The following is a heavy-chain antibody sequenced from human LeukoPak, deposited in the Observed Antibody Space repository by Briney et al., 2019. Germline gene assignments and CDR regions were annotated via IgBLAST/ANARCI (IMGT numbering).Heavy chain of an antibody. CDR2: INSDGSTT. J-gene: IGHJ4*02. D-gene: IGHD3-22*01. V-gene: IGHV3-74*01. Sequence: GGSLRPSCAASGFTFSNYWMHWVRQAPGKGLVWVSRINSDGSTTNYADSVKGRFTISRDNAENTLYLQMSSLRAEDTAVYYCARGGYSDSSTYPPGKVWGQGTLVTVSS. CDR3: ARGGYSDSSTYPPGKV. CDR1: GFTFSNYW.